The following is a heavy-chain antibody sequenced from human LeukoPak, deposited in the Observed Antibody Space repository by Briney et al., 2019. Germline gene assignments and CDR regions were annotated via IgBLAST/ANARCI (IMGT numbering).Heavy chain of an antibody. Sequence: PGGSLRLSCAASGFTFSSYSMNWVRQAPGKGLEWVSSISSSSSYIYYADSVKGRFTISRDNAKNSLYLQMNSLTAEDTAVYYCASTTISSLPLSNLYYGMDVWGQGTTVTVSS. CDR2: ISSSSSYI. D-gene: IGHD2/OR15-2a*01. CDR1: GFTFSSYS. V-gene: IGHV3-21*01. J-gene: IGHJ6*02. CDR3: ASTTISSLPLSNLYYGMDV.